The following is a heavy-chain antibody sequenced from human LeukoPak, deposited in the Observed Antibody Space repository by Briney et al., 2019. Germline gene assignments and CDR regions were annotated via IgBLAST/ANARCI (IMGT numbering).Heavy chain of an antibody. J-gene: IGHJ2*01. V-gene: IGHV4-59*01. Sequence: SETLSLTCTVSGGCISSFYWSWVRQTPGEGLECIGYIYSSGSTNYNPSLKSRVTMSVDTSNNQFSLKLNSAAAADTAVYYCARGSKDSTWPGGYFDLWGRGTLVTVSS. CDR3: ARGSKDSTWPGGYFDL. CDR1: GGCISSFY. CDR2: IYSSGST. D-gene: IGHD6-13*01.